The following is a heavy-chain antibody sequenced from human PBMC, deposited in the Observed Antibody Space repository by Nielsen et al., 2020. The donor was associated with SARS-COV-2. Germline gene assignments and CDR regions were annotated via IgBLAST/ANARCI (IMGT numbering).Heavy chain of an antibody. V-gene: IGHV3-30*03. D-gene: IGHD4-17*01. J-gene: IGHJ5*02. CDR2: ISYDGSNN. CDR3: ARSKYGDYASWFDP. Sequence: GESLKISCAASGFTFSNYAMHWVRQVPGKGLEWVAVISYDGSNNYYADSVKGRFTISRDNSKNTLYLQMNSLRAEDTAVYYCARSKYGDYASWFDPWGQGTLVTVSS. CDR1: GFTFSNYA.